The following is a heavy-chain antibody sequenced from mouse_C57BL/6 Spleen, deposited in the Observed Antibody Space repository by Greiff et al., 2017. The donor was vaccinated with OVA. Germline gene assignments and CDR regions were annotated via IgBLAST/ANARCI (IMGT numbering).Heavy chain of an antibody. CDR2: IYPRDGST. J-gene: IGHJ2*01. CDR1: GYTFTSYD. V-gene: IGHV1-85*01. D-gene: IGHD2-3*01. Sequence: VKLVESGPELVKPGASVKLSCKASGYTFTSYDINWVKQRPGQGLEWIGWIYPRDGSTKYNEKFKGKATLTVDTSSSTAYMELHSLTSEDSAVYFCAREDGYLYFDYWGQGTTLTVSS. CDR3: AREDGYLYFDY.